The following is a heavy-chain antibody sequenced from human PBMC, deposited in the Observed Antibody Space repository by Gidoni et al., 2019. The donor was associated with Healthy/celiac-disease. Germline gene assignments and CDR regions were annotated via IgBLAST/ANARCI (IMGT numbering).Heavy chain of an antibody. CDR1: GFTVSSNY. CDR2: IYSGGST. CDR3: ARPTPYYYYGMDV. Sequence: EVQLVESGGDLVQPGGSLRLSCAASGFTVSSNYMSWVRQAPGKGLEWVSVIYSGGSTYYADSVKGRFTISRDNSKNTLYLQMNSLRAEDTAVYYCARPTPYYYYGMDVWGQGTTVTVSS. J-gene: IGHJ6*02. V-gene: IGHV3-66*04.